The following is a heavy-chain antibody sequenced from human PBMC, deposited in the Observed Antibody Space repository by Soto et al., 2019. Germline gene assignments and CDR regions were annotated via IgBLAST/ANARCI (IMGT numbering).Heavy chain of an antibody. J-gene: IGHJ4*02. V-gene: IGHV3-74*01. CDR3: ARGDYFDY. CDR2: IKSDGSTT. CDR1: GFTLSGYW. Sequence: GGSLRLSCAVSGFTLSGYWMHWVRQPPGKGLVWVSRIKSDGSTTSYADSVKGRFTISRDNAKNTLYLQMNSLRAEDTAVYYCARGDYFDYWGQGTLVTVSS.